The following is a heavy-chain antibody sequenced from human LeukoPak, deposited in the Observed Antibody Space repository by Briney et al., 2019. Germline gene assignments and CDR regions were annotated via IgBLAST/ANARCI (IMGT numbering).Heavy chain of an antibody. CDR3: ARDRGKLFDY. D-gene: IGHD3-10*01. CDR1: GGSISSSNW. V-gene: IGHV4-4*02. Sequence: PSGTLSLTCAVSGGSISSSNWWSWIRQPPGKGLEWIGEIYHSGSTNYNPSLKSRVTISVDTSKNQFSLRLSSVTAADTAVYYCARDRGKLFDYWGQGTLVTVSS. CDR2: IYHSGST. J-gene: IGHJ4*02.